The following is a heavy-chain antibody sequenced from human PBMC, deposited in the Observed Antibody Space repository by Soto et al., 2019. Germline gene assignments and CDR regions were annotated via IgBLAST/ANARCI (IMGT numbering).Heavy chain of an antibody. Sequence: SETLSLTCTVSGGSISSYYWSWIRQPPGKGLEWIGYIYYSGSTNYNPSLKSRVTISVDTSKNQFSLKLSSVTAADTAVYYCARNWGFGPYYYYGMDVWGQGTTVTVSS. V-gene: IGHV4-59*08. D-gene: IGHD3-16*01. J-gene: IGHJ6*02. CDR1: GGSISSYY. CDR2: IYYSGST. CDR3: ARNWGFGPYYYYGMDV.